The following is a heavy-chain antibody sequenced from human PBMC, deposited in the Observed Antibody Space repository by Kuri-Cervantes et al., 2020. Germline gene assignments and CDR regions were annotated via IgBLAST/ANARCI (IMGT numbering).Heavy chain of an antibody. Sequence: LSLTCAASGFTFSSYAMSWVRQAPGKGLERVSAISGSGGSTYYADSVKGRFTISSDNSKNTLYLQMNSLRAEDTAVYYCATTPYCSGGSCYLAAFDIWGQGTMVTVSS. CDR1: GFTFSSYA. CDR3: ATTPYCSGGSCYLAAFDI. V-gene: IGHV3-23*01. J-gene: IGHJ3*02. CDR2: ISGSGGST. D-gene: IGHD2-15*01.